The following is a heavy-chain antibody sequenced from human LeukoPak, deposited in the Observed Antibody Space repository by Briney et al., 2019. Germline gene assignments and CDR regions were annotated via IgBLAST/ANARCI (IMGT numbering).Heavy chain of an antibody. J-gene: IGHJ3*02. D-gene: IGHD6-13*01. CDR2: IGAYNGNT. Sequence: GASVKVSCKASGYTFTSYGISWVRQAPGQGLEWMGWIGAYNGNTNYAQKLQGRVTMTTDASTSTAYMELRSLRSDDTAVYYCARSIAAAGTAFDIWGQGTMVTVSS. CDR3: ARSIAAAGTAFDI. CDR1: GYTFTSYG. V-gene: IGHV1-18*01.